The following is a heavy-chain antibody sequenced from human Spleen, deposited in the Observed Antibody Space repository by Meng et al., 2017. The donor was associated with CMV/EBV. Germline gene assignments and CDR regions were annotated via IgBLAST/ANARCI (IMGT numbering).Heavy chain of an antibody. CDR2: INPKSGNT. Sequence: SGYPFTAYYIHWVRQAPGQGLEWMGWINPKSGNTNYVQKFHGRLTMTRDTSINTAYMELSRLRSDDTAVYFCARDLSSRIAAAEYFNHWGQGTLVTVSS. J-gene: IGHJ1*01. V-gene: IGHV1-2*02. CDR3: ARDLSSRIAAAEYFNH. CDR1: GYPFTAYY. D-gene: IGHD6-13*01.